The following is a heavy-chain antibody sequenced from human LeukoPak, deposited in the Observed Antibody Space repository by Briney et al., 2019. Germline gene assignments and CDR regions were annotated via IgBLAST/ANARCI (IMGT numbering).Heavy chain of an antibody. D-gene: IGHD3-22*01. CDR1: GFTFSSYA. Sequence: GGSLRLSCAASGFTFSSYAMHWVRQAPGKGLEWVAVISYDGSNKYYADSVKGRFTISRDNSKNTLYLQMNSLRAEDTAVYYCARGPRITMIVVVIPSPVDYWGQGTLVTVSS. CDR3: ARGPRITMIVVVIPSPVDY. V-gene: IGHV3-30-3*01. J-gene: IGHJ4*02. CDR2: ISYDGSNK.